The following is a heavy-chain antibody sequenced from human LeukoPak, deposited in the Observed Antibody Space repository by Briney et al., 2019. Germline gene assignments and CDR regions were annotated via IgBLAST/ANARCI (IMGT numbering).Heavy chain of an antibody. J-gene: IGHJ4*02. D-gene: IGHD5-24*01. Sequence: GGSLRLSCAASGFTFSSYGMHWVRQAPGKGLEWVAFIRYDGSNEYYADSVKGRFTISRDSSKNTLYLQMNSLRAEDTAVYYCAKRRDGYNYYFDYWGQGTLVTVSS. CDR1: GFTFSSYG. CDR2: IRYDGSNE. V-gene: IGHV3-30*02. CDR3: AKRRDGYNYYFDY.